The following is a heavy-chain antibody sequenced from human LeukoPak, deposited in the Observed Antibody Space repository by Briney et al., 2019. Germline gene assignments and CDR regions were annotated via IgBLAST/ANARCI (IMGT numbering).Heavy chain of an antibody. CDR1: GYSFTSYW. CDR2: IYPGDSDT. CDR3: ARFYCSSTRCYVPSGNYHFDY. D-gene: IGHD2-2*01. J-gene: IGHJ4*02. Sequence: GESLKISCKGSGYSFTSYWIAWVRQMPGKGLEWMGIIYPGDSDTRYSPSFQGQVTISADKSISTAYLQWSSLKASDTAMYYCARFYCSSTRCYVPSGNYHFDYWGQGTLVTVSS. V-gene: IGHV5-51*01.